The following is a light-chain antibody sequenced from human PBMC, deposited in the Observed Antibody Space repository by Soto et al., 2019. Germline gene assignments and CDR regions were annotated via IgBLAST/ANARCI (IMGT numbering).Light chain of an antibody. J-gene: IGKJ1*01. CDR1: QSVSSN. CDR2: CAS. CDR3: PQYNNWPPWT. V-gene: IGKV3-15*01. Sequence: EIVMTQSPATLSVSPGERATLSCRASQSVSSNLAWYQKKPGQAPSLLIYCASTRATGIPARFIGSVCGTEFTLNISSLQSEDFAVYYRPQYNNWPPWTFGQGTKVEIK.